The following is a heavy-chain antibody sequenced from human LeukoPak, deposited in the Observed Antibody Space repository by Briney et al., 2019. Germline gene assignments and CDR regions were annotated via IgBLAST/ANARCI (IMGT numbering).Heavy chain of an antibody. Sequence: GGSVTLSCAASGFTFSDYYMSWIRQAPGKGLEWVSYISSSGSTIYYADSVKGRFTISRDNAKNSLYLQMNSLRAEDTAVYYCATQGGTYYYMDVWGKGTTVTVSS. V-gene: IGHV3-11*01. D-gene: IGHD1-26*01. CDR1: GFTFSDYY. J-gene: IGHJ6*03. CDR2: ISSSGSTI. CDR3: ATQGGTYYYMDV.